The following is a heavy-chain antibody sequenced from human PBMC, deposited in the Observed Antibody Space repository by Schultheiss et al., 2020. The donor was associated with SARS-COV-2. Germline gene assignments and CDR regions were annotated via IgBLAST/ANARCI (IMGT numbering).Heavy chain of an antibody. CDR3: ARDGRYFDGAAVGY. CDR1: GGSISSGGYY. Sequence: SETLSLTCTVSGGSISSGGYYWSWIRQHPGKGLEWIGYIYYSGSTYYNPSLKSRVTISVDTSKNQFSLKLSSVTAADTAVYYCARDGRYFDGAAVGYWGQGTLVTVSS. CDR2: IYYSGST. V-gene: IGHV4-31*03. J-gene: IGHJ4*02. D-gene: IGHD3-9*01.